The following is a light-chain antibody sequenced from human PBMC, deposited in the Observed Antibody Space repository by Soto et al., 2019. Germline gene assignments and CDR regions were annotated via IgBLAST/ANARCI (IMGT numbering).Light chain of an antibody. CDR2: DAS. Sequence: DIQMTQSPATLSSSVGDRVTITCRASQSISSWLTWYQQKPGKAPKSLIYDASSLESGVPSRFSGSGSGTEFTLTISSLKPDDFATYCCQQYQSSSRTFGQGTKVEIK. V-gene: IGKV1-5*01. CDR1: QSISSW. CDR3: QQYQSSSRT. J-gene: IGKJ1*01.